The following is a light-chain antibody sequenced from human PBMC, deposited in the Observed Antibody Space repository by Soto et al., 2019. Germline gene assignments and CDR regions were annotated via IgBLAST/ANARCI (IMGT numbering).Light chain of an antibody. V-gene: IGKV1-39*01. CDR2: AAS. Sequence: DIQMTQSPSSLSASVGDRVTIACRSSQSISSYLNWYQQKPGKAPKVLIYAASSLQSGVPSRFSGGGSGTHFTLTISSLQPEDLATYYCQQSYSTPTWTFGQGTKVDI. J-gene: IGKJ1*01. CDR3: QQSYSTPTWT. CDR1: QSISSY.